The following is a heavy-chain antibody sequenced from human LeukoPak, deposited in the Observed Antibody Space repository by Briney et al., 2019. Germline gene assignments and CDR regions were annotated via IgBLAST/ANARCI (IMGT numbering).Heavy chain of an antibody. CDR1: GFTVSSNY. CDR2: IYSGGST. D-gene: IGHD3-3*01. Sequence: PGGSLRLSCAASGFTVSSNYMSWVRQAPGKGLEWVSVIYSGGSTYYADSVKGRFTISRDNSKNTLYLQMNSLRAEDTAVYYCAKDGITIFGVVTPLGYWGQGTLVTVSS. J-gene: IGHJ4*02. V-gene: IGHV3-53*01. CDR3: AKDGITIFGVVTPLGY.